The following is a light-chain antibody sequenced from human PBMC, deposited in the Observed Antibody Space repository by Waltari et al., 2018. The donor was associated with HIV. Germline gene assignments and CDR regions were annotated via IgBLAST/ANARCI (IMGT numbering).Light chain of an antibody. J-gene: IGKJ3*01. CDR2: AAS. V-gene: IGKV1-39*01. CDR3: QQSFSSPPLT. Sequence: DIQMTQSPSSLSASVGDRVTITCRASQYISTYLSWYQKKPGKAPRLLIYAASSLQRGVPSRFSGSGSGTDVTLTINGLQAEDFATYYCQQSFSSPPLTFGPGTTVEIK. CDR1: QYISTY.